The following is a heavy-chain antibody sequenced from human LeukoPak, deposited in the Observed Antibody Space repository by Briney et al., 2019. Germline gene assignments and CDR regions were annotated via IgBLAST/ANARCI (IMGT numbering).Heavy chain of an antibody. V-gene: IGHV4-61*08. CDR2: IYYSGST. CDR3: ARRRGGYSAFDI. D-gene: IGHD1-26*01. J-gene: IGHJ3*02. Sequence: SQTLFLTCTVSGGSISSGGYYWSWIRQPPGKGLEWIGYIYYSGSTNYNPSLKSRVTISVDTSKNQFSLKLSSVTAADTAVYYCARRRGGYSAFDIWGQGTMVTVSS. CDR1: GGSISSGGYY.